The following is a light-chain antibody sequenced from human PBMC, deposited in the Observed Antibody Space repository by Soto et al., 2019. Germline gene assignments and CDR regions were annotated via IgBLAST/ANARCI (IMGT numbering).Light chain of an antibody. CDR2: DVS. V-gene: IGLV2-14*01. CDR3: SSYTSSSTLMV. CDR1: SSDVGGYNY. Sequence: QSALTQPASVSRSPGQSITISCTGTSSDVGGYNYVSWYQQHPGKAPKLMIYDVSNRPSGVSNRFSDSKSGNTASLTISGLQAEDEADYYCSSYTSSSTLMVFGGGTKVTVL. J-gene: IGLJ2*01.